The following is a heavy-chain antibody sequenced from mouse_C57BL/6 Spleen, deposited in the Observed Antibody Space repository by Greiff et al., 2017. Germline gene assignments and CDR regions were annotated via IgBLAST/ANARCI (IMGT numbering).Heavy chain of an antibody. Sequence: EVLLVESGGGLVKPGGSLKLSCAASGFTFSSYAMSWVRQTPEKRLEWVATISDGGSYTYYPDNVKGRFTITTDNAKNTPYLQMSHLKSEDTAMYYCARDRRNYVSDMDGWGQGTSVTVSS. CDR3: ARDRRNYVSDMDG. CDR1: GFTFSSYA. V-gene: IGHV5-4*01. J-gene: IGHJ4*01. CDR2: ISDGGSYT. D-gene: IGHD1-1*01.